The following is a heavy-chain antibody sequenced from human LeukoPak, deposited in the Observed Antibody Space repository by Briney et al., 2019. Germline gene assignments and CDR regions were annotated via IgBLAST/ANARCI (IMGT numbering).Heavy chain of an antibody. Sequence: GGSLRLSCAASGFTFSSYWMHWVRQAPGKGLVWVSRINSDGSSTSYADSVKGRFTISRDNAKNTLYLQMNSLRAEDTAVYYCARDPSPPSGHYYYYYGMDVWGQGTTVIVSS. J-gene: IGHJ6*02. D-gene: IGHD3-10*01. CDR1: GFTFSSYW. V-gene: IGHV3-74*01. CDR2: INSDGSST. CDR3: ARDPSPPSGHYYYYYGMDV.